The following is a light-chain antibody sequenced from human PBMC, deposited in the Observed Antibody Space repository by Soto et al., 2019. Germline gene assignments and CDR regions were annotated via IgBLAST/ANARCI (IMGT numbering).Light chain of an antibody. CDR3: AAWYDSLSGVV. J-gene: IGLJ2*01. CDR1: SSNIGSNT. Sequence: QSVLTQPPSASGTPGQRVTISCSGSSSNIGSNTVNWYQQLPGTAPKILIYNNNQRPSWGPDRFSGSNSGSYASLVISGLQSDDEDAYYCAAWYDSLSGVVFGGGTKVTVL. CDR2: NNN. V-gene: IGLV1-44*01.